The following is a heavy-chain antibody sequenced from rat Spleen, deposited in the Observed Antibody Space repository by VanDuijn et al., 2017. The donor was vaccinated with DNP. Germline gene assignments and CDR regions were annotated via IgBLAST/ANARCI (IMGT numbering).Heavy chain of an antibody. CDR2: IKTVGVNP. V-gene: IGHV5-25*01. J-gene: IGHJ2*01. D-gene: IGHD1-11*01. Sequence: EVQLVESGGALVQPGGSLKLSCTASGFTFSNYDMAWVRQIPTKGLEWVASIKTVGVNPQYQDSVKGRFTISRDNVKSTLHLQMDSLRSEDTATYYCGRHEYSTAGGFDYWGQGVMVTVSS. CDR3: GRHEYSTAGGFDY. CDR1: GFTFSNYD.